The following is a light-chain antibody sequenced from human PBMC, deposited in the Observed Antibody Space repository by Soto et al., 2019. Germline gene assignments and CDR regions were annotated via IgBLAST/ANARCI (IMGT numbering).Light chain of an antibody. CDR1: QSVSSSY. Sequence: EIVLTQSPGTLSLSPGERATLSCRASQSVSSSYLAWYQHKPGQAPRLLIYAASSRATGIPDRFSGSGSGTSYTLTISRLEPEDFAVYYCQHYGTSRTFGQGTKVEIK. V-gene: IGKV3-20*01. J-gene: IGKJ1*01. CDR3: QHYGTSRT. CDR2: AAS.